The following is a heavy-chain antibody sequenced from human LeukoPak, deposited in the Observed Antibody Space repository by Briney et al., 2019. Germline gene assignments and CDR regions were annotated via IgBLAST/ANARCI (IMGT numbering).Heavy chain of an antibody. CDR3: AGDLSRSPAWFDP. CDR1: GYTFTGYY. J-gene: IGHJ5*02. Sequence: ASVTVSCKASGYTFTGYYMHWVRQAPGQGLEWMGRINPNSGGTNYAQKFQGRVTMTRDTSISTAYMELSRLRSDDTAVYYCAGDLSRSPAWFDPWGQGTLVTVSS. D-gene: IGHD3-16*02. CDR2: INPNSGGT. V-gene: IGHV1-2*06.